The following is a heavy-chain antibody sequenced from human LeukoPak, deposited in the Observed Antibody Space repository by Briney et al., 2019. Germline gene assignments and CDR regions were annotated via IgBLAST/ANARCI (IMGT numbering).Heavy chain of an antibody. CDR2: IKQEGSEK. CDR1: GFTFSTFW. CDR3: ARSGMAVAATPWD. D-gene: IGHD6-19*01. Sequence: GGSLRLSCAASGFTFSTFWMTWVRQAPGKGLEWVANIKQEGSEKYYVDSLKGRFTISRDNAKNSLYLQVNSLRAEDTAVYYCARSGMAVAATPWDWGQGTLVTVSS. V-gene: IGHV3-7*05. J-gene: IGHJ4*02.